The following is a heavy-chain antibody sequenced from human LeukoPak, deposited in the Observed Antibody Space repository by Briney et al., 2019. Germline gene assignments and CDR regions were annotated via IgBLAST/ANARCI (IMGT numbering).Heavy chain of an antibody. J-gene: IGHJ4*02. CDR2: IYYSGST. V-gene: IGHV4-39*01. CDR3: ARQYGSGSYIDY. CDR1: GGSISSSSYY. Sequence: PSETLSLTCTVSGGSISSSSYYWGWIRQPPGKGLEWIGSIYYSGSTYYNPSLKSRVTISVDTSKTQFSLKLSSVTAADTAVYYCARQYGSGSYIDYWGQGTLVTVSS. D-gene: IGHD3-10*01.